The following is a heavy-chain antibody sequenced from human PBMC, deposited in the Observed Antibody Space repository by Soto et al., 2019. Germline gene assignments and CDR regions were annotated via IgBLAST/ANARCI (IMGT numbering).Heavy chain of an antibody. D-gene: IGHD3-10*01. Sequence: GASVKVSCKASGGTFSTYAISWVRQAPGQGLEWMGGIIPIFGTATYAQKFQGRVMITADESTSTAYMELRSLKSDDTAVYYCAKALTMASPNWFDPWGQGTQVTGLL. CDR3: AKALTMASPNWFDP. CDR1: GGTFSTYA. CDR2: IIPIFGTA. J-gene: IGHJ5*02. V-gene: IGHV1-69*13.